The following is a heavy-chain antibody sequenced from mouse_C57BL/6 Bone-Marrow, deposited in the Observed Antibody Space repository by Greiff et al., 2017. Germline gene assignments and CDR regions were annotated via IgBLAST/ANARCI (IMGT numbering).Heavy chain of an antibody. D-gene: IGHD2-4*01. V-gene: IGHV1-81*01. Sequence: QVQLQQSGAELARPGASVKLSCKASGYTFTSYGISWVKQRTGQGLEWIGEIYPRSGNTYYNEKFKGKATLTADKSSSTAYMELRSLTSEDSAVYFCARRNYYDYDGYWGQGTTLTVSS. CDR3: ARRNYYDYDGY. CDR1: GYTFTSYG. J-gene: IGHJ2*01. CDR2: IYPRSGNT.